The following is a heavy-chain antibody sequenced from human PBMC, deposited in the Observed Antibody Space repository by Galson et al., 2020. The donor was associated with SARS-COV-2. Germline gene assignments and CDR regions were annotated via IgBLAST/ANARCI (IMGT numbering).Heavy chain of an antibody. CDR3: AREENFFLVVTATRMCYFDY. CDR1: GGSINTRSYY. J-gene: IGHJ4*02. V-gene: IGHV4-39*02. Sequence: SETLSLTCSVSGGSINTRSYYWGWLRQPPGKGVEWIGSMYHSGNTYYNPSLRSRATISADTSNNQLSLRLSSVTAADTAVYYCAREENFFLVVTATRMCYFDYWGRGTLATVSS. D-gene: IGHD2-21*02. CDR2: MYHSGNT.